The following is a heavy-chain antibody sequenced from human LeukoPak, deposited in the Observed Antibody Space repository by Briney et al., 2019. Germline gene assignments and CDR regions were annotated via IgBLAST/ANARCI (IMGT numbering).Heavy chain of an antibody. Sequence: SETLSLTCTLSGGSITSYYWSWIRQPAGKGLEWIGRIYTSGSTNYNPSLKSRVTISVDTSKNQFSLKLSSVTAADTAVYYCAIPREGLRNLRAFDYWGQGTLVTVSS. V-gene: IGHV4-4*07. CDR3: AIPREGLRNLRAFDY. J-gene: IGHJ4*02. CDR2: IYTSGST. D-gene: IGHD5-12*01. CDR1: GGSITSYY.